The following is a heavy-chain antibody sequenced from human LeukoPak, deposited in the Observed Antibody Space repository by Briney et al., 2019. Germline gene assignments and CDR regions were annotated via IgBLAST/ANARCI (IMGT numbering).Heavy chain of an antibody. CDR3: NAYDILTGRAFDY. CDR1: GFPVRSNQ. D-gene: IGHD3-9*01. V-gene: IGHV3-53*01. CDR2: IYSGGST. J-gene: IGHJ4*02. Sequence: GSLRLSCAASGFPVRSNQMSLVRQAPGKGLEWVSVIYSGGSTYYADSVKGRFTISRDNSKNTLYLQMNSLRAEDTAVYYCNAYDILTGRAFDYWGQGTLVTVSS.